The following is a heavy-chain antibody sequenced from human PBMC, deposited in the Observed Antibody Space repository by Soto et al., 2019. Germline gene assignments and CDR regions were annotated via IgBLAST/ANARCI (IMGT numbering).Heavy chain of an antibody. Sequence: SVKVSCKASGGTFSSYAISWVRQAPGQGLEWMGGIIPIFGTANYAQKFQGRVAITADESTSTAYMELSSLRSEDTAVYYCARDGPGEYDYVWGSYRYSYFDYWGQGTLVTVSS. J-gene: IGHJ4*02. CDR1: GGTFSSYA. CDR2: IIPIFGTA. V-gene: IGHV1-69*13. D-gene: IGHD3-16*02. CDR3: ARDGPGEYDYVWGSYRYSYFDY.